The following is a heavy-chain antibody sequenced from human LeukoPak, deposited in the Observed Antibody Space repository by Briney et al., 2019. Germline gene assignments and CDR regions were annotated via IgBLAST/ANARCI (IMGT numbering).Heavy chain of an antibody. D-gene: IGHD2-2*02. Sequence: PSETLSLTCTVSGGSISSYYWSWIRQPPGKGLEWIGYIYYSGSTNYNPSLKSRATISVDTSKNQFSLKLSSVTAADTAVYYCARHPYPNYFDYWGQGTLVTVSS. CDR2: IYYSGST. CDR3: ARHPYPNYFDY. CDR1: GGSISSYY. V-gene: IGHV4-59*08. J-gene: IGHJ4*02.